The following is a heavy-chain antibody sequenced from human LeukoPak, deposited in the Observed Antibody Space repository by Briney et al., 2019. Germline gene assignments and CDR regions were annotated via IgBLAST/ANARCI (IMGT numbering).Heavy chain of an antibody. D-gene: IGHD3-3*01. J-gene: IGHJ6*02. CDR2: IYYSGST. CDR1: GGSISSCY. CDR3: ARDRSITISGVPSGDYYGMDV. V-gene: IGHV4-59*01. Sequence: SETLSLTCTVSGGSISSCYWSWIRQPPGKGLEWIGYIYYSGSTNYNPSLKSRVTISVDTSKNQFSLKLSSVTAADTAVYYCARDRSITISGVPSGDYYGMDVWGQGTTVTVSS.